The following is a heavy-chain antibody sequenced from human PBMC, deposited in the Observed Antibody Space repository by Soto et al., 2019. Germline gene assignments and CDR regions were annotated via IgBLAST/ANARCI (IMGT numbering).Heavy chain of an antibody. D-gene: IGHD3-10*02. V-gene: IGHV1-18*01. J-gene: IGHJ5*02. CDR3: ARGVFSESYYNQYNWFAL. Sequence: GASVKVSCKASGYTFTNYGISWVRQAPGQGLEWMGWISAYNGNTKYAQKLQGRVTMTTDTSTSTAYMELRSLRSDDTAVYYCARGVFSESYYNQYNWFALWSQRTLVTVSS. CDR2: ISAYNGNT. CDR1: GYTFTNYG.